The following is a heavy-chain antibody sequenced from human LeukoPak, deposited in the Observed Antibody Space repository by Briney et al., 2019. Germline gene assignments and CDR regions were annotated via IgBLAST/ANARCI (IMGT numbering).Heavy chain of an antibody. Sequence: PSQTLSLTCAVSGGSISSGGYSWSWIRQPPGKGLEWIGYIYHSGSTYYNPSLKSRVTISVDRSKNQFSLKLSSVTAADTAVYYCARDGIIGGFDYWGQGTLVTVSS. V-gene: IGHV4-30-2*01. CDR1: GGSISSGGYS. D-gene: IGHD3-16*01. J-gene: IGHJ4*02. CDR2: IYHSGST. CDR3: ARDGIIGGFDY.